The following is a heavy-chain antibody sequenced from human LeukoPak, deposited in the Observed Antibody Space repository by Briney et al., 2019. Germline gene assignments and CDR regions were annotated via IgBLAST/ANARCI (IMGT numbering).Heavy chain of an antibody. V-gene: IGHV3-30*18. Sequence: PGGSQRLHCAASGFTFSSYGMHWVRQAPVKGLEWVAVISYDGSNKYYADSVKDRFTISRDNSKNTLYLQMNSLRAEDTAVYYCAKPGVYDSSGYYPDWGQGTLVTVSS. CDR3: AKPGVYDSSGYYPD. CDR1: GFTFSSYG. D-gene: IGHD3-22*01. CDR2: ISYDGSNK. J-gene: IGHJ4*02.